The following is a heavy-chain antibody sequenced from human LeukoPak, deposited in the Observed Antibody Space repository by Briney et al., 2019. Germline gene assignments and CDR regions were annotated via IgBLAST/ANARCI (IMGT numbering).Heavy chain of an antibody. CDR3: ARDRSPNWFDP. V-gene: IGHV3-11*06. J-gene: IGHJ5*02. CDR2: ISASSGYT. CDR1: SFIYCDYH. Sequence: PGGSLRLSCEASSFIYCDYHMSCIRQAPGKGLEWVSYISASSGYTKYADSEKGRFTISRDNAKNSVYLQMNSLRADDTAVYYCARDRSPNWFDPWGQGTPVSVSS.